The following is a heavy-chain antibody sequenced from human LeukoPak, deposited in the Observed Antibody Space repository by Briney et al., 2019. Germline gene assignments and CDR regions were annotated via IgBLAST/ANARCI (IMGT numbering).Heavy chain of an antibody. V-gene: IGHV3-30*03. CDR2: ISYDGSNK. Sequence: PGGSLRLSCAASGFTFSSYGMHWVRQAPGKGLEWVAVISYDGSNKYYADSVKGRFTISRDNSKNTLYLQMNSLRAEDTAVYYCARGSKAAPGTLDYWGQGTLVTVSS. J-gene: IGHJ4*02. CDR1: GFTFSSYG. D-gene: IGHD6-13*01. CDR3: ARGSKAAPGTLDY.